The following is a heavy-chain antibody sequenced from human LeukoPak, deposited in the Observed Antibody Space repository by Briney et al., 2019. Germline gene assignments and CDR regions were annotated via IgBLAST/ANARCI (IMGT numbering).Heavy chain of an antibody. J-gene: IGHJ4*02. Sequence: SETLSLTCTVSGGSISRYYWSWIRQPPGKGLEWIGYIYYSGSTNYNPSLKSRVTISVDTSKNQFSLKLSSVTAADTAVYYCARVDDLAAPPDPRFDYWGQGTLVTVSS. D-gene: IGHD6-6*01. V-gene: IGHV4-59*01. CDR1: GGSISRYY. CDR3: ARVDDLAAPPDPRFDY. CDR2: IYYSGST.